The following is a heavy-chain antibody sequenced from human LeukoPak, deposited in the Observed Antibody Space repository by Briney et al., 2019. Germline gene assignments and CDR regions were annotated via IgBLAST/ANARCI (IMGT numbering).Heavy chain of an antibody. V-gene: IGHV1-2*02. D-gene: IGHD1-26*01. CDR3: ARSLRSYSYFQH. CDR1: GYTFTSYG. Sequence: GASVKVSCKASGYTFTSYGISWVRQAPGQGLEWMGWINPNSGGTNYAQKFQGRVTMTRDTSISTAYMELSRLRSDDTAVYYCARSLRSYSYFQHWGQGTLVTVSS. CDR2: INPNSGGT. J-gene: IGHJ1*01.